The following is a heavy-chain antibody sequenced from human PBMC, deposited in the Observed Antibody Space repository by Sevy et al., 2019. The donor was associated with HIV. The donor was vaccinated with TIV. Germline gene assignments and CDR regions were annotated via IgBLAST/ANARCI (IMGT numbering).Heavy chain of an antibody. Sequence: GGSLRLSCVVSGFTFSKYPMNWVRQAPGKGLVWVSSISSSSNYIYYGDSVKGRFTISRDNAKNSLYLQMNSLRADDTAVYYCARDGGCSSTACLLYFDYWGQGTLVTVSS. J-gene: IGHJ4*02. CDR2: ISSSSNYI. V-gene: IGHV3-21*01. D-gene: IGHD2-2*01. CDR3: ARDGGCSSTACLLYFDY. CDR1: GFTFSKYP.